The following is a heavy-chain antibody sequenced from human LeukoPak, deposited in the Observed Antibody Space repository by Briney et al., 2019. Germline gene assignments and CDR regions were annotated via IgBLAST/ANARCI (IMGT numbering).Heavy chain of an antibody. CDR1: GFTFSDYG. Sequence: GGSLRLSCAASGFTFSDYGMHWVRQAPGKGLEGVAVLWYDGSSRYYADSVKGRFTISRDNSKNTLFLQMNSLRAEDSAVYYSARPYYSSAWYGDAFDIWGQGTMVTVSS. CDR2: LWYDGSSR. D-gene: IGHD6-19*01. V-gene: IGHV3-33*08. J-gene: IGHJ3*02. CDR3: ARPYYSSAWYGDAFDI.